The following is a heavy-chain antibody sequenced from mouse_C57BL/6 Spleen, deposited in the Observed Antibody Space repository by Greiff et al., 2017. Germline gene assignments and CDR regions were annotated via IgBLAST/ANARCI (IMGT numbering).Heavy chain of an antibody. V-gene: IGHV3-6*01. CDR3: ARVDGYYDY. Sequence: EVQVVESGPGLVKPSQSLSLTCSVTGYSITSGYYWNWIRQFPGNKLEWMGYISYDGSNNYNPSLKNRISITRDTSKNQFFLKLNSVTTEDTATYYCARVDGYYDYWGQGTTLTVSS. CDR1: GYSITSGYY. CDR2: ISYDGSN. J-gene: IGHJ2*01. D-gene: IGHD2-3*01.